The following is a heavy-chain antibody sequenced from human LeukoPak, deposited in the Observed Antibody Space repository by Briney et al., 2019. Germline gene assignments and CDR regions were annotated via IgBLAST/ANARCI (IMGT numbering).Heavy chain of an antibody. D-gene: IGHD2-2*02. CDR2: MNPNSGNT. CDR1: GYTFTSYD. V-gene: IGHV1-8*01. CDR3: ARAPGYCSSTSCYTRDYFDY. J-gene: IGHJ4*02. Sequence: ASVKVSCKASGYTFTSYDINWVRQATGQGLEWMGWMNPNSGNTGYAQKFQGRVTMTRNTSISTAYMELSSLRSEDTAVYYCARAPGYCSSTSCYTRDYFDYWGQGTLVTVSS.